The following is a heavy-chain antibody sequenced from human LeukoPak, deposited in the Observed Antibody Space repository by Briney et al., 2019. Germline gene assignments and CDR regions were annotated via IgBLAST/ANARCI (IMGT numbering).Heavy chain of an antibody. V-gene: IGHV1-2*02. CDR1: GYSFTGYY. CDR3: ARPLKHCSSTSSYYYYYMDV. D-gene: IGHD2-2*01. Sequence: ASVKVSCKASGYSFTGYYMHWARQAPGQGLEWMGWIKTNSGGTNYAQKFQGRVTMTRDTSISTAYMELSRLRSDDTAVYYCARPLKHCSSTSSYYYYYMDVWGKGTTVTVSS. J-gene: IGHJ6*03. CDR2: IKTNSGGT.